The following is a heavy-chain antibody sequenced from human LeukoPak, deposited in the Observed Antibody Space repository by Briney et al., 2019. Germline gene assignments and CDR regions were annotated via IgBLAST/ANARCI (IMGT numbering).Heavy chain of an antibody. D-gene: IGHD4-17*01. Sequence: GGSLRLSCAASGFTVSSNYMSWVRQAPGKGLEWVSVIYSGGSTYYADSVKGRFTISRDNSKNTLYLQMNSLRDENTAVYFCARATTTRTRFDYWGQGTLVTVSS. V-gene: IGHV3-53*01. CDR3: ARATTTRTRFDY. J-gene: IGHJ4*02. CDR2: IYSGGST. CDR1: GFTVSSNY.